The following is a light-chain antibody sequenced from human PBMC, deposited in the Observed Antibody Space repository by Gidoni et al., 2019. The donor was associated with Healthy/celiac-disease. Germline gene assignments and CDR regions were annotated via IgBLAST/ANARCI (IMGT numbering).Light chain of an antibody. CDR3: SSYAGSNKEV. CDR1: SSDVGGYNY. Sequence: QSALTQPPSASGSPGQSVTISCTGTSSDVGGYNYVPWYQQHPGKAPKLMIYEVSKRPSGVPDRFSGSKSGNTASLTVSGLQAEDEADYYCSSYAGSNKEVFGTGTKVTVL. J-gene: IGLJ1*01. CDR2: EVS. V-gene: IGLV2-8*01.